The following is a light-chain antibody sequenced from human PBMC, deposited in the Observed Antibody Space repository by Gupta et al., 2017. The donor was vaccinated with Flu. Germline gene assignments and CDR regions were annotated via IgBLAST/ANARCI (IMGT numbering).Light chain of an antibody. Sequence: TSSDVGGYDYVSWYQQHTGKVPKLMIYDVSSRPSGVSNRFSGSKSGNTASLTISGLQAEDEADYYCSSYTSSGTLLFGGGTKVTVL. CDR2: DVS. J-gene: IGLJ2*01. CDR3: SSYTSSGTLL. V-gene: IGLV2-14*03. CDR1: SSDVGGYDY.